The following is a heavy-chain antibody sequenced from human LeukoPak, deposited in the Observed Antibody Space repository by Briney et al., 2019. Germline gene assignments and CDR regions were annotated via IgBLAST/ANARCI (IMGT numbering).Heavy chain of an antibody. J-gene: IGHJ4*02. CDR1: GFTFSSYA. CDR3: AKNVFSENYSNYVFDY. V-gene: IGHV3-23*01. Sequence: GSLRLSCAASGFTFSSYAMSWVRQAPGKGLEWVSAISGSGGSTYYADSVKGRFTISRDNSKNTLYLQMNSLRAEDTAVYYCAKNVFSENYSNYVFDYWGQGTLVTVSS. D-gene: IGHD4-11*01. CDR2: ISGSGGST.